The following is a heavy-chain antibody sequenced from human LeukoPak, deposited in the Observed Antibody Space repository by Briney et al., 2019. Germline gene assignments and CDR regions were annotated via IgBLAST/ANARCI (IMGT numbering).Heavy chain of an antibody. CDR3: ASPPSVVSAAEYYFDY. CDR1: GGTFSSYA. CDR2: IIPIFGTA. Sequence: SVKVSCKASGGTFSSYAISWVRQAPGQGLEWMGGIIPIFGTANYAQKFQGRVTITADKSTSTAYMELSSLRSEDTAVYYCASPPSVVSAAEYYFDYWGQGTLVTVSS. J-gene: IGHJ4*02. D-gene: IGHD2-2*01. V-gene: IGHV1-69*06.